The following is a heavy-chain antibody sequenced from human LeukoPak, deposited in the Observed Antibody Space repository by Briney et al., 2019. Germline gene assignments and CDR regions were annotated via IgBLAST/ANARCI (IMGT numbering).Heavy chain of an antibody. CDR1: GGTFSSYA. CDR2: IIPIFGTA. CDR3: ARRGYSGYDLDY. V-gene: IGHV1-69*05. Sequence: SVKVSCKASGGTFSSYAISWVRQAPGQGLEWMGGIIPIFGTANYAQKFQGRVTITTDESTSTAYMELSSLRSEDTAVYYCARRGYSGYDLDYWGQGTLVTVSS. D-gene: IGHD5-12*01. J-gene: IGHJ4*02.